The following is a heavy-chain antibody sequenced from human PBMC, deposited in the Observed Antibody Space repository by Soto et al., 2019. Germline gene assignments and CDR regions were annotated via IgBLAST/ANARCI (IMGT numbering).Heavy chain of an antibody. CDR2: ISSSGDRT. CDR1: GFTFSSYA. V-gene: IGHV3-23*01. D-gene: IGHD2-2*01. Sequence: EVQLLESGGGLVQPGGSLRLSCAASGFTFSSYAMIWVRQAPGKGLEWVSAISSSGDRTYYADSVKGRFTISRDNSKNTLYLQVNSLRADDTAVYYCAKSNLYCSGTSCYVFDFWGQGTLVTVSS. J-gene: IGHJ4*02. CDR3: AKSNLYCSGTSCYVFDF.